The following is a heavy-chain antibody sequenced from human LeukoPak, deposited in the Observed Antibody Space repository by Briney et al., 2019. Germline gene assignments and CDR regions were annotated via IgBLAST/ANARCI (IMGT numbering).Heavy chain of an antibody. V-gene: IGHV1-69*04. CDR2: IIPILGLA. J-gene: IGHJ3*02. D-gene: IGHD3-3*01. Sequence: GASVKVSCKASGGTFSSYAISWVRQAPGQGLEWMGRIIPILGLANYAQKFQGRVTITADKSTSTAYMELSSLRSEDTAVYYCARDEYAVTIFGGEAQDHAFDIWGQGTMVTVSS. CDR3: ARDEYAVTIFGGEAQDHAFDI. CDR1: GGTFSSYA.